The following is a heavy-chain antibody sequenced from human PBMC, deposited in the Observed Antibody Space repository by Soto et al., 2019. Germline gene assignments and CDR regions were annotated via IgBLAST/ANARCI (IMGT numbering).Heavy chain of an antibody. CDR1: GFTFSGSA. D-gene: IGHD2-8*01. CDR2: IRSKANSYAT. CDR3: TGTLGYCTNGVCCQFDY. V-gene: IGHV3-73*01. J-gene: IGHJ4*02. Sequence: GGSLRLSCAASGFTFSGSAMHWVRQASGKGLEWVGRIRSKANSYATAYAASVKGRFTISRDDSKNTAYLQMNSLKTEDTAVYYCTGTLGYCTNGVCCQFDYWGQGTLVTVSS.